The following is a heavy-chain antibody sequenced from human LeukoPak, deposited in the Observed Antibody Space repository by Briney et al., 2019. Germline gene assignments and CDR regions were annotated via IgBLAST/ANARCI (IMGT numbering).Heavy chain of an antibody. J-gene: IGHJ5*02. Sequence: GGSQRLSCAASGFTFSSYAMSWVRQAPGKGLEWVSSISGSDGTTYYAESVKGRFTISRDNSKNTLYLRMKSLRAEDTATYYCAKESTVTPGNVNWFDPWGQGTLVAVSS. D-gene: IGHD4-17*01. CDR2: ISGSDGTT. CDR1: GFTFSSYA. CDR3: AKESTVTPGNVNWFDP. V-gene: IGHV3-23*01.